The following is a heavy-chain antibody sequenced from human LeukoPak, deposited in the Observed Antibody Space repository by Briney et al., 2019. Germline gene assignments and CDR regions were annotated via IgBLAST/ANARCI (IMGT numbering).Heavy chain of an antibody. J-gene: IGHJ6*02. D-gene: IGHD5-12*01. CDR1: GFIFTDYW. V-gene: IGHV3-7*01. CDR2: IKQDGSET. Sequence: GGSLRLSCAASGFIFTDYWMNWVRQAPGKGLEWVANIKQDGSETYYVDSVKGRFTVSRDNAKNSLYLQMNSLRAEDTAMYYCARDRPSGYSGYGYPPTYYYHGMDVWGQGTTVTVSS. CDR3: ARDRPSGYSGYGYPPTYYYHGMDV.